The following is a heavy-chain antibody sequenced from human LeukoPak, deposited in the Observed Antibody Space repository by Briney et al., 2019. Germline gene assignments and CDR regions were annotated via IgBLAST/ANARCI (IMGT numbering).Heavy chain of an antibody. CDR1: GFTFSSYA. Sequence: GGSLRLSCAASGFTFSSYAMSWVRQAPGKGLEWVSAISGSGGSTYYADSVKGRFTISRDNSKNTLYLQMNSLRAEDMAVYYCAKGTNWNYVRVVDYWGQGTLVTVSS. V-gene: IGHV3-23*01. CDR2: ISGSGGST. CDR3: AKGTNWNYVRVVDY. D-gene: IGHD1-7*01. J-gene: IGHJ4*02.